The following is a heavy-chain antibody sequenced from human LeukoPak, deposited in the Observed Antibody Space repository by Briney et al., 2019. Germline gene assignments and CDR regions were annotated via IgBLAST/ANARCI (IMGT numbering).Heavy chain of an antibody. J-gene: IGHJ6*02. CDR2: IYPGDSDT. Sequence: GESLKISCKGSGYSFTSYWIAWVRQMPGKGLEWMGIIYPGDSDTRYSPSFQGQVTISAGKSISTAYLQWSSLKASDTAMYYCAKALGYCSSTSCYNYYYGMDVWGQGTTVTVSS. CDR3: AKALGYCSSTSCYNYYYGMDV. V-gene: IGHV5-51*01. CDR1: GYSFTSYW. D-gene: IGHD2-2*01.